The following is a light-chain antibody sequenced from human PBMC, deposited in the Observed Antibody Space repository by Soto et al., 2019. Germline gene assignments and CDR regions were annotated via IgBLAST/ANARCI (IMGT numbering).Light chain of an antibody. CDR2: KVS. Sequence: DVVMTQSPLSLPVTLGQPASISCRSSQRLAYSDGNTYLNWFQQRPGQSPRRLIYKVSNRDSGVPDRFSGSGSCSDFTLKISSVEAEDVGVYYCIQGTHWPPYTFGQGTKLEIK. CDR3: IQGTHWPPYT. V-gene: IGKV2-30*01. CDR1: QRLAYSDGNTY. J-gene: IGKJ2*01.